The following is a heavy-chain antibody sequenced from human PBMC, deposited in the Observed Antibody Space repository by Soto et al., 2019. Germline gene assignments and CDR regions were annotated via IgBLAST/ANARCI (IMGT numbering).Heavy chain of an antibody. J-gene: IGHJ6*02. CDR2: ISGSGGST. V-gene: IGHV3-23*01. Sequence: EVQLLESGGGLVQPGGSLRLSCAASGFTFSSYAMSWVRQAPGKGLEWVSAISGSGGSTYYADSVKGRFTISRDNSKNPLDLQRNSLRAEDTAVYYCAKAIWSGYYLDYYYYGMDVWGQGTTVTVSS. CDR3: AKAIWSGYYLDYYYYGMDV. D-gene: IGHD3-3*01. CDR1: GFTFSSYA.